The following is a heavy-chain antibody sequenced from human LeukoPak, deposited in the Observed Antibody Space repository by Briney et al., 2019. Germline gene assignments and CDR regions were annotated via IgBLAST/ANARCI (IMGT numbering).Heavy chain of an antibody. D-gene: IGHD3-10*01. Sequence: PGGSLRLSCAASGFTFSSYGMNWVRQAPGKGLEWVAVISDGGSDKYYGDSVQGRFTISRDDSENTLFLEMKSLRAEDTAVYYCVPSFSGSFVWGQGTLVTVSS. V-gene: IGHV3-30*03. J-gene: IGHJ4*02. CDR3: VPSFSGSFV. CDR2: ISDGGSDK. CDR1: GFTFSSYG.